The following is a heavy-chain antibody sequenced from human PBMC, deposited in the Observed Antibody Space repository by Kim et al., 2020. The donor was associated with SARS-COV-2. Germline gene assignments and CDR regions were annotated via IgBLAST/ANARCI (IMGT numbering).Heavy chain of an antibody. CDR1: GGSIISYY. CDR3: ARSLGDITIEFDN. J-gene: IGHJ4*02. CDR2: IYYSGST. D-gene: IGHD3-10*01. Sequence: SETLSLTCTVSGGSIISYYWSWIRQPPGKGLEWIGYIYYSGSTNYNPSLKSRVTISVDTSKNQFSLKLSSVTAADTAVYYCARSLGDITIEFDNWGQGTLVTVSS. V-gene: IGHV4-59*01.